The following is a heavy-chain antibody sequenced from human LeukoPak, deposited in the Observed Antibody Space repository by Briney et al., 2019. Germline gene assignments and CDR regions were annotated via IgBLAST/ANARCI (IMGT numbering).Heavy chain of an antibody. J-gene: IGHJ4*02. Sequence: ASVKVSCKVSGYTLTEFSMHWVRQAAGKGLEWMGAFGPEDGETIYAQDFQGRVTMTEDTSTGTTYMELSSLRSEDTAVYYCATGSSGSIDYWGQGTLVTVSS. V-gene: IGHV1-24*01. CDR1: GYTLTEFS. CDR2: FGPEDGET. CDR3: ATGSSGSIDY. D-gene: IGHD6-19*01.